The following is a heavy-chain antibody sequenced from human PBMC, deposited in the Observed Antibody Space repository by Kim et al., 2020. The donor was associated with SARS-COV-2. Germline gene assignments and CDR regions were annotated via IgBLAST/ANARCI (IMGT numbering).Heavy chain of an antibody. Sequence: YEPRSRGEGTMTRDTSTSAVYMGLSSLRSEDTAVYYCARNPYSSPPDFDYWGQGTLVTVSS. V-gene: IGHV1-46*01. J-gene: IGHJ4*02. CDR3: ARNPYSSPPDFDY. D-gene: IGHD6-13*01.